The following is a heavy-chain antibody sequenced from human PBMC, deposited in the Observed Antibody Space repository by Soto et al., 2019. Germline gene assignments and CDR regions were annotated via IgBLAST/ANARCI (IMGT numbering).Heavy chain of an antibody. CDR1: GGSFSSYA. CDR3: AKDSGRYYYNVMDV. J-gene: IGHJ6*02. V-gene: IGHV1-69*12. CDR2: IIPFFGTT. D-gene: IGHD1-26*01. Sequence: QVQLVQSGAEVKKPGSSVKVSCKASGGSFSSYAFSWVRQAPGQGLEWMGGIIPFFGTTNYAQKFQDKVTVSANESTSTAYVELSSLRSDDTAVYYCAKDSGRYYYNVMDVWGQGTTVTVSS.